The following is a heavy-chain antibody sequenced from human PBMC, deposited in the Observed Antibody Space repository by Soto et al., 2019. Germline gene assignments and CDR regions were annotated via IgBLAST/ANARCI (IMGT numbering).Heavy chain of an antibody. CDR2: ISSSSSYI. D-gene: IGHD3-22*01. J-gene: IGHJ3*02. CDR3: ARDCKDSSGYYCAFDI. V-gene: IGHV3-21*01. CDR1: GFTFSSYS. Sequence: GGPLRLSCAASGFTFSSYSMNWVRQAPGKGLEWVSSISSSSSYIYYADSVKGRFTISRDNAKNSLYLQMNGLRAEDTAVYYCARDCKDSSGYYCAFDIWGQGTMVTVSS.